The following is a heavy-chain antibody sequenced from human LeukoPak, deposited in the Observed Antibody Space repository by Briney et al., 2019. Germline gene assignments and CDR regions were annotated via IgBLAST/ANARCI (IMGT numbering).Heavy chain of an antibody. V-gene: IGHV4-34*01. Sequence: SETLSLTCAVYAGSFSGYYWSWIRQPPGKGLEWIGEINHSGSTNYNPSLKSRVTIPVDTSKNQFSLKLSAVTAADTAVYYCARSRYGSGSKDLDYWGQGTLVTVSS. CDR3: ARSRYGSGSKDLDY. J-gene: IGHJ4*02. CDR1: AGSFSGYY. D-gene: IGHD3-10*01. CDR2: INHSGST.